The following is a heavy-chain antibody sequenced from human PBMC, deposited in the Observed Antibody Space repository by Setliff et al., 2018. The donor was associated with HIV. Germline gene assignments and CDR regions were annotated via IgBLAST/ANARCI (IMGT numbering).Heavy chain of an antibody. CDR3: ATCADRESNRFDP. D-gene: IGHD3-10*01. Sequence: SETLSLTCTVSGGSIFSHYWSWIRQPAGKGLEWIGHIYTSGSTNYNPSLKSRVTISVDTSKNQFSLKLSSVTAADTAVYYCATCADRESNRFDPWGQGILVTSPQ. CDR1: GGSIFSHY. V-gene: IGHV4-4*07. J-gene: IGHJ5*02. CDR2: IYTSGST.